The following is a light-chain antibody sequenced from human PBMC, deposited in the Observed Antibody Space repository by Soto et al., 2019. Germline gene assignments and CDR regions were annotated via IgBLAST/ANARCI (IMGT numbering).Light chain of an antibody. CDR1: QDISNY. CDR2: DAS. Sequence: DIQMTQSPSSLSASVGDRVNITCQASQDISNYLNWYQQKPGKAPKLLIYDASKLQTGVPSRFSGSGSGTDFTFTISSLQPEDIATYYCQQFDNLFTFGPGTTVDIK. CDR3: QQFDNLFT. V-gene: IGKV1-33*01. J-gene: IGKJ3*01.